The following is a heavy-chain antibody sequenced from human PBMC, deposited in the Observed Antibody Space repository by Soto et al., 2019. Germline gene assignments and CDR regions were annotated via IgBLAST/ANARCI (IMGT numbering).Heavy chain of an antibody. CDR3: AKDSLTTVRADYYYYYRMDV. J-gene: IGHJ6*02. Sequence: GGSLRLSCAASGFTFSSYGMHWVRQAPGKXLEWVAVISYDGSNKYYAVSVKGRFTISRDNSKNTLYLQMNSLRAEDTAVCYCAKDSLTTVRADYYYYYRMDVWGQGSTVTVSS. D-gene: IGHD4-4*01. CDR2: ISYDGSNK. CDR1: GFTFSSYG. V-gene: IGHV3-30*18.